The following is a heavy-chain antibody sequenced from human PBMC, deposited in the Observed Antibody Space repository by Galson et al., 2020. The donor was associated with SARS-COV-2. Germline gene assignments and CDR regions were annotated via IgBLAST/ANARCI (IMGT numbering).Heavy chain of an antibody. D-gene: IGHD3-3*01. CDR2: IYYSGST. CDR1: GGSISSSSYY. Sequence: SETLSLTCTVSGGSISSSSYYWGWIRQPPGKGLEWIGSIYYSGSTYYNPSLKSRVTISVDTSKNQFSLKLSSVTAADTAVYYCARDDYTYYDFWSGYNKFYWYFDLWGRGTLVTVSS. J-gene: IGHJ2*01. CDR3: ARDDYTYYDFWSGYNKFYWYFDL. V-gene: IGHV4-39*07.